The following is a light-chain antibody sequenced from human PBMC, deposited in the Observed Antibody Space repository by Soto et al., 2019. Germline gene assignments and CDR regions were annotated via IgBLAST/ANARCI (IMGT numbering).Light chain of an antibody. Sequence: EIVLTQSPGTLSLSPGERATLSCRASQSVSSSYLAWYQQKPGQAPRLLIYGASSRATGIPDRFSGSGSGTDFTLTINSLQPEDFATYYCQQSYNTPRTFGQGTKVEIK. CDR1: QSVSSSY. J-gene: IGKJ1*01. V-gene: IGKV3-20*01. CDR2: GAS. CDR3: QQSYNTPRT.